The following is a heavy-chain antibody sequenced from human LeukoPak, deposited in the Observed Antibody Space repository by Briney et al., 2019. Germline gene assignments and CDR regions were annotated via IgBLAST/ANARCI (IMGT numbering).Heavy chain of an antibody. J-gene: IGHJ4*02. CDR2: INSDGSST. CDR3: AKATQYDFSLFDY. Sequence: GGSLRLSCAASGFTFSSYWMHWVRQAPGKGLVWVSRINSDGSSTSYADSVKGRFTISRDNSKNTLYLQMNSLRAEDTAVYYCAKATQYDFSLFDYWGQGTLVTVSS. V-gene: IGHV3-74*01. D-gene: IGHD3-3*01. CDR1: GFTFSSYW.